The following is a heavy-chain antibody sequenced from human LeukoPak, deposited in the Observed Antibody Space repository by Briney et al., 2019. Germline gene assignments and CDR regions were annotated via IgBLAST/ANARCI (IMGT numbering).Heavy chain of an antibody. CDR1: GFTVSSNY. V-gene: IGHV3-66*01. D-gene: IGHD2-2*01. Sequence: GGSLRLSCAASGFTVSSNYMSWVRQAPGKGLEWVSVIYSGGSTYYADSVKGRFTISRDNSKNTLYLQMNSLRAEDTAVYYCAKDEYCSSTSCSGGDFDYWGQGTLVTVSS. J-gene: IGHJ4*02. CDR3: AKDEYCSSTSCSGGDFDY. CDR2: IYSGGST.